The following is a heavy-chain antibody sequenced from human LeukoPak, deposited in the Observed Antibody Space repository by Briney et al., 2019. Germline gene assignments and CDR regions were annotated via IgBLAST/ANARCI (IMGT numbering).Heavy chain of an antibody. D-gene: IGHD4-17*01. CDR1: GFTFNTYG. V-gene: IGHV3-30*18. CDR2: IPYDGSNE. J-gene: IGHJ4*02. CDR3: AKDMGDADYVVDY. Sequence: GGSLRLSCAASGFTFNTYGMHWVRQAPGKGLEWVAVIPYDGSNEYYADSVKGRFTISRDNSKNTLYLQMDSLRVEDTAVYFCAKDMGDADYVVDYWGQGTLVTVSS.